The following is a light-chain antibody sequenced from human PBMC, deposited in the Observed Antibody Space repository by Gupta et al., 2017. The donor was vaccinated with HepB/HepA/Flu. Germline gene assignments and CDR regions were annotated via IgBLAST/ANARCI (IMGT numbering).Light chain of an antibody. CDR2: KAS. J-gene: IGKJ1*01. V-gene: IGKV1-5*03. CDR3: QHGINSPWT. CDR1: QSINNW. Sequence: DIQMTQSPSTLSASVGDRVTITCRASQSINNWLAWYKQKPGKAPNLLIYKASRLESGVPSRFSGSGSGTEFTLTISSLQPDDFATYYCQHGINSPWTFGQGTKVEIK.